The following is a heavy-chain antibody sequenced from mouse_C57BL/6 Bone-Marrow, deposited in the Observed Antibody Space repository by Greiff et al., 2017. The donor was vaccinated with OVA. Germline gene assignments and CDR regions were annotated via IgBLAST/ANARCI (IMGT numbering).Heavy chain of an antibody. CDR2: ISDGGSYT. CDR3: ARDEAV. V-gene: IGHV5-4*01. J-gene: IGHJ1*03. CDR1: GFTFSSYA. Sequence: EVQLVESGGGLVKPGGSLKLSCAASGFTFSSYAMSWVRQTPEKRLEWVATISDGGSYTYYPDNVKGRFTISRENAKNNLYLQMSHLKSEDTAMYYCARDEAVWGTGTTVTVSS.